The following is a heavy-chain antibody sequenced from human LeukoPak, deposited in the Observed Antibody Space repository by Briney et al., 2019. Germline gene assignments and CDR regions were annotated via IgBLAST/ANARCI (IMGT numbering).Heavy chain of an antibody. D-gene: IGHD1-26*01. CDR2: IHSSGSP. Sequence: SETLSLTCTVSLDSTTSNFWSWVRQPPGQGLDWIGEIHSSGSPNYNPSLQSRVTISIDRSRNQIVLELSSVTAADTAVYYCARGLYARGSYWFVFDYWGQGTLVTVSS. CDR1: LDSTTSNF. J-gene: IGHJ4*02. V-gene: IGHV4-59*12. CDR3: ARGLYARGSYWFVFDY.